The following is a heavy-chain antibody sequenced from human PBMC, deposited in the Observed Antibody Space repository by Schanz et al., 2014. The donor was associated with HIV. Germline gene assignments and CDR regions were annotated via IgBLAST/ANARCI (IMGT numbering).Heavy chain of an antibody. V-gene: IGHV4-59*01. Sequence: QVQLQESGPGLVKPSETLSLTCNVSGASISGYYCTWIRQPPGKGLEWIGYMYYGSGTNYNPTLKNRVTILGDTSKNQFSLKLTSLTAADTAVYYCARGIRRDCSSPSCNTGWFDPWGQGTLVTVSS. D-gene: IGHD2-2*02. CDR1: GASISGYY. CDR2: MYYGSGT. J-gene: IGHJ5*02. CDR3: ARGIRRDCSSPSCNTGWFDP.